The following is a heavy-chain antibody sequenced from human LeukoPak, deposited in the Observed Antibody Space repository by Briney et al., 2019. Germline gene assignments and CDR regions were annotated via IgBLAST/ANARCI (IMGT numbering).Heavy chain of an antibody. CDR3: AKYRDLTDAFDI. J-gene: IGHJ3*02. D-gene: IGHD4/OR15-4a*01. Sequence: GGSLRLSCAASGFTFSSYGMHWVRQAPGKGLEWVAFIRYDGSNKYYADSVKGRFTISRDNSKNTLYLQMNSLRAEDTAVYYCAKYRDLTDAFDIWGQGTMVTVSS. V-gene: IGHV3-30*02. CDR2: IRYDGSNK. CDR1: GFTFSSYG.